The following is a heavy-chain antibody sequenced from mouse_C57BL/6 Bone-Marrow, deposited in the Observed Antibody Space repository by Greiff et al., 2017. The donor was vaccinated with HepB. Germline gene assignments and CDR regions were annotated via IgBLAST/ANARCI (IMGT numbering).Heavy chain of an antibody. V-gene: IGHV5-6*02. CDR2: ISSGGSYT. D-gene: IGHD2-4*01. J-gene: IGHJ4*01. CDR1: GFTFSSYG. Sequence: DVMLVESGGDLVKPGGSLKLSCAASGFTFSSYGMSWVRQTPDKRLEWVATISSGGSYTYYPDSVKGRFTISRDNAKNTLYLQMSSLKSEDTAMYYCARHPLYYDYGYAMDCWGQGTSVTVSS. CDR3: ARHPLYYDYGYAMDC.